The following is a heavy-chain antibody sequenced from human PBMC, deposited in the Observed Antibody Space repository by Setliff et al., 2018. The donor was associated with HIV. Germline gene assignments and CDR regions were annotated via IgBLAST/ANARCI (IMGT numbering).Heavy chain of an antibody. V-gene: IGHV4-30-4*08. Sequence: SETLSLTCTVSGASISSGYYYWTWIRQPPGQGLEWIGYIYYSGTTYHNPSVTGRVTISVDTSKNQFSLNLASVTAADTAVYYCAQEERDAYNYWFDPWGQGTLVTVSS. J-gene: IGHJ5*02. CDR3: AQEERDAYNYWFDP. CDR2: IYYSGTT. CDR1: GASISSGYYY. D-gene: IGHD1-1*01.